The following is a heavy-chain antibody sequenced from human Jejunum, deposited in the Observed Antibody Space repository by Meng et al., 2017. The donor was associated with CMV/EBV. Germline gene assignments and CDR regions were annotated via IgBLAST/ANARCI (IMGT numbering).Heavy chain of an antibody. J-gene: IGHJ4*02. Sequence: FTLSSYAINWVRQAPGKGLEWVSTSGGSGGGTYYADSVKGRFTTSRDNSKNTVYLQMNSLSADDTALYYCARGNKFDSSGYYRIFDHWGQGTLVTVSS. CDR2: SGGSGGGT. D-gene: IGHD3-22*01. CDR3: ARGNKFDSSGYYRIFDH. V-gene: IGHV3-23*01. CDR1: FTLSSYA.